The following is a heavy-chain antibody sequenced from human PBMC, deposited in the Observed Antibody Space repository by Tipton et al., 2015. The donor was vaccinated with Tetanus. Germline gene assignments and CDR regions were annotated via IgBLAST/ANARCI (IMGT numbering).Heavy chain of an antibody. CDR3: ARTSGYLYSSY. Sequence: TLSLTCTVSGGSISSYYWSWIRQPPGKGLEWIGYIYYSGSTNYNPSLKSRVTMSVDTSKNQLSLKLSSVTSADTAAYYCARTSGYLYSSYWGQGTLVTVSS. CDR1: GGSISSYY. CDR2: IYYSGST. V-gene: IGHV4-59*01. J-gene: IGHJ1*01. D-gene: IGHD3-3*01.